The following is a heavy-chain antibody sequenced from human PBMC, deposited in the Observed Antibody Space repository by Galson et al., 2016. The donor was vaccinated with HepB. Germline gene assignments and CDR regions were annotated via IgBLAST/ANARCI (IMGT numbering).Heavy chain of an antibody. D-gene: IGHD3-22*01. Sequence: SETLSLTCTVYGRSIKSHSWSWIRQPPGKGLEWIGYIYHSGRTNSNPSLKSQFTISIDTSKNQFTLKLNSVTAADTAAYYCARDSYFDSSGYFYDVFDSWGQGTMVTVSS. V-gene: IGHV4-59*11. J-gene: IGHJ3*01. CDR3: ARDSYFDSSGYFYDVFDS. CDR1: GRSIKSHS. CDR2: IYHSGRT.